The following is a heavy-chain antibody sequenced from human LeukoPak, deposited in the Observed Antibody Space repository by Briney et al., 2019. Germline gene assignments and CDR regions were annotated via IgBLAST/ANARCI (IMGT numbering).Heavy chain of an antibody. D-gene: IGHD1-1*01. CDR3: ARELRRGGKQLGDYFDY. CDR1: GYTFTSNY. J-gene: IGHJ4*02. V-gene: IGHV1-46*01. Sequence: ASVKVSCKASGYTFTSNYLHWVRQAPGQGPQWMGRINPSDGSTRYAQKFQGRVTMTRDTSTSTVYMELSSLRSEDTAVFFRARELRRGGKQLGDYFDYWGQGTLVTVPS. CDR2: INPSDGST.